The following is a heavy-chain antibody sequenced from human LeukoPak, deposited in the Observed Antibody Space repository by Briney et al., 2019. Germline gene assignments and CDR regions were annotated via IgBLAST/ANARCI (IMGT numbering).Heavy chain of an antibody. V-gene: IGHV4-39*01. CDR2: MYYSGAT. J-gene: IGHJ4*02. CDR3: VRLGRMGNVVY. CDR1: GGSISRTSQY. D-gene: IGHD3/OR15-3a*01. Sequence: SEALSLTCTVSGGSISRTSQYWGWIRQPPENGLEWIGSMYYSGATYYNPSLKSRVTISLDTSKNQFSLTLTSVTAADTAVYYCVRLGRMGNVVYWGQGTLVPVSS.